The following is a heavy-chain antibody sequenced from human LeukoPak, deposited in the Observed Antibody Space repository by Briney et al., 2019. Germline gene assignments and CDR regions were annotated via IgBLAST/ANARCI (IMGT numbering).Heavy chain of an antibody. CDR2: IYHSGSR. D-gene: IGHD3-10*01. J-gene: IGHJ6*02. Sequence: SETLSLTCTVSGGSISSGDYYWSWIRQPPGKDLEWIGYIYHSGSRYYNPSLKTRVSISKDASKNQFSLKLISVTAADTAICRARAAGWPKGSGTFNYYYGLDVWGQGTTVTVSS. CDR3: ARAAGWPKGSGTFNYYYGLDV. V-gene: IGHV4-30-4*01. CDR1: GGSISSGDYY.